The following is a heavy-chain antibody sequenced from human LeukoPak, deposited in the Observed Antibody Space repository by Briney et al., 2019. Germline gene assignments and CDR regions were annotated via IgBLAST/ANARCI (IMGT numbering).Heavy chain of an antibody. J-gene: IGHJ3*02. CDR3: ATPHLIVGANNGPFDI. V-gene: IGHV3-21*01. Sequence: GSLRLSCAASGFTFSRYSMNWVRQAPGKGLEWVSSISSSSSYIYYADSVKGRFTISRDNAKDSLYLQMNSLRAEDTAVYYCATPHLIVGANNGPFDIWGQGTMVTVSS. CDR1: GFTFSRYS. CDR2: ISSSSSYI. D-gene: IGHD1-26*01.